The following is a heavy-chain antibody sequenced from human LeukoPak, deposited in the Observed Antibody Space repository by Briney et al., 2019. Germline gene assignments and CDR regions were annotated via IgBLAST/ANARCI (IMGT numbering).Heavy chain of an antibody. J-gene: IGHJ4*02. Sequence: SETLPLTCAVYGGSFSGYYWSWIRQPPGKGLEWIGEINHSGSTNYNPSLKSRVTISVDTSKNQFSLKLSSVTAADTAVYYCARAAGAISYWGQGTLVTVSS. CDR2: INHSGST. D-gene: IGHD6-13*01. CDR1: GGSFSGYY. CDR3: ARAAGAISY. V-gene: IGHV4-34*01.